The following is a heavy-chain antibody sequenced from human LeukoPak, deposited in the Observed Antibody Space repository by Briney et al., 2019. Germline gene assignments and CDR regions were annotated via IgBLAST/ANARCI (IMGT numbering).Heavy chain of an antibody. D-gene: IGHD4-17*01. Sequence: PGGSLRLSCAASGFTFSNYGMQWVRQAPGKGLEWVAVISYDGSNKYYADSVKGRFTISRDNSKNTLYLQMNSLRAEDTAVYYCASHTTTNDYWGQGTLVTVSS. CDR1: GFTFSNYG. V-gene: IGHV3-30*03. CDR2: ISYDGSNK. CDR3: ASHTTTNDY. J-gene: IGHJ4*02.